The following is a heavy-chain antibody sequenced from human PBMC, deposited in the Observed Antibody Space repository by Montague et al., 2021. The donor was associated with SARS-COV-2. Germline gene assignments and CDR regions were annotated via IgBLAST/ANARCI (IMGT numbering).Heavy chain of an antibody. V-gene: IGHV4-39*01. J-gene: IGHJ4*02. D-gene: IGHD3-22*01. Sequence: SETLSLTCTVSGDSISSSSYDWGWIRRPPGKGLEWIGHISYHGNTNYNPSLKSRVTISIDTSRNQFSLKVSSVTATDTAIYYCARRLDYWDSSGQRRHFDHWGQGTLVTVSS. CDR2: ISYHGNT. CDR3: ARRLDYWDSSGQRRHFDH. CDR1: GDSISSSSYD.